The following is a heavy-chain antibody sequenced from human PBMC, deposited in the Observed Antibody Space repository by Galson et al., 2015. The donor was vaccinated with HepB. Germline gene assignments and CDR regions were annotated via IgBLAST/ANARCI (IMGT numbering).Heavy chain of an antibody. Sequence: SLRLSCAASGFTFSSYAMSWVRQAPGKGLEWVSAISGSGGSTYYADSVKGRFTISRDNSKNTLYLQMNSLRAEDTAVYYCAKDMVRGVKRGGYFDYWGQGTLVTVSS. CDR1: GFTFSSYA. D-gene: IGHD3-10*01. CDR2: ISGSGGST. V-gene: IGHV3-23*01. CDR3: AKDMVRGVKRGGYFDY. J-gene: IGHJ4*02.